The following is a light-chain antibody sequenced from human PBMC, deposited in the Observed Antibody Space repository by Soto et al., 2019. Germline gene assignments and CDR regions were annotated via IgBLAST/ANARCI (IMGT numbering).Light chain of an antibody. V-gene: IGKV1-27*01. Sequence: DIQMTQSPSSLSASVGDRVTITCRASQDISNSLAWYQQKPGKVPKVLIYATSILQSGVPARFSGSGSGTDFTLTISSLQPEDVATYSCQNYNNAPLTFGGGTKVEI. CDR1: QDISNS. CDR2: ATS. J-gene: IGKJ4*01. CDR3: QNYNNAPLT.